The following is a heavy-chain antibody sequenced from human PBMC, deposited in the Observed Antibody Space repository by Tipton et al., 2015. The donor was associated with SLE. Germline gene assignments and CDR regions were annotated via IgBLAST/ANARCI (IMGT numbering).Heavy chain of an antibody. CDR2: IYHSGST. CDR1: GYSISSGYY. CDR3: ARGVGATTRWYFDY. V-gene: IGHV4-38-2*01. Sequence: TLSLTCAVSGYSISSGYYWGWIRQPPGKGLEWIGSIYHSGSTYYNPSLKSRVTISVDTSKNQFSLKLSSVTAADTAVYYCARGVGATTRWYFDYWGQGTLVTVSS. J-gene: IGHJ4*02. D-gene: IGHD1-26*01.